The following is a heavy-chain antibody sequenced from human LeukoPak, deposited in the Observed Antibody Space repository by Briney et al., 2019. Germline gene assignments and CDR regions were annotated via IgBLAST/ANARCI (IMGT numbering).Heavy chain of an antibody. CDR3: ASGAADPPAGFQH. Sequence: VASVKVSCKVSGYTLTELSMHWVRQAPGKGLEWMGGFDPEDGETIYTQKFQGRVTMTEDTSTDTAYMELSSLRSEDTAVYYCASGAADPPAGFQHWGQGTLVTVSS. CDR2: FDPEDGET. D-gene: IGHD1-26*01. V-gene: IGHV1-24*01. CDR1: GYTLTELS. J-gene: IGHJ1*01.